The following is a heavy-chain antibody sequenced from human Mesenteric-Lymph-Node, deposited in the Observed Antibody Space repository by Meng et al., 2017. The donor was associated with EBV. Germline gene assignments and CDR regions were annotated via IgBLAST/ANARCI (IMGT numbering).Heavy chain of an antibody. Sequence: QVQDSGPGLAMSLGPLSLTGAVSVGPISMIMWWSWVPQPPGKGLEWIGEIYHSGSTNYNPSLKSRVTISVDKSKNQFSLKLSSVTAADTAVYYCARGTVAGTHLDYWAQGTLVTVSS. CDR3: ARGTVAGTHLDY. J-gene: IGHJ4*02. CDR1: VGPISMIMW. CDR2: IYHSGST. D-gene: IGHD6-19*01. V-gene: IGHV4-4*03.